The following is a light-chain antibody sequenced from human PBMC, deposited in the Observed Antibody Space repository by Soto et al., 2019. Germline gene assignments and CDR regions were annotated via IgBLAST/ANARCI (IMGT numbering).Light chain of an antibody. CDR3: QQYDLLPLT. V-gene: IGKV1-33*01. CDR2: DAS. CDR1: QHINIY. J-gene: IGKJ4*01. Sequence: DIQMTQSPPSLSASVGDRITISCQASQHINIYLTWYQQKPGKAPKPLISDASNLETGVPSRFSGSGSGTDFTFTISSLQPEDFATYYCQQYDLLPLTFGGGTKVEI.